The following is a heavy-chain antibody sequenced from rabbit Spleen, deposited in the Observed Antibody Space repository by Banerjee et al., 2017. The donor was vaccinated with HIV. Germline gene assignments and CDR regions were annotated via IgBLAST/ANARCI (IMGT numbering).Heavy chain of an antibody. D-gene: IGHD8-1*01. CDR3: ARDAGSSFSTYGMDL. Sequence: QEQLVESGGGLVQPEGSLTLTCKASGFSFSSGYYMCWVRQAPGKGLEWIACIYAGTSGSTWYASWAKGRFTCSKTSSTTVTLQMTSLTAADTATYFCARDAGSSFSTYGMDLWGPGTLVTVS. CDR1: GFSFSSGYY. CDR2: IYAGTSGST. J-gene: IGHJ6*01. V-gene: IGHV1S45*01.